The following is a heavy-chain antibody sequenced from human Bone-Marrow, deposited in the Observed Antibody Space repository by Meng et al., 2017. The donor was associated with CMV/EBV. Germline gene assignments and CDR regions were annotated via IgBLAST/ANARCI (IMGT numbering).Heavy chain of an antibody. CDR3: VREGAFTIMYYFDS. J-gene: IGHJ4*02. Sequence: GESLKISCAASEFMFSSFAMFWVRQAPGKGLEWVAVISHDGSTKYYADSVKGRFTISRDKSKKTVYLEMNGLRAEDTAVYYCVREGAFTIMYYFDSWGQGTLVTVSS. CDR1: EFMFSSFA. CDR2: ISHDGSTK. D-gene: IGHD5-24*01. V-gene: IGHV3-30*04.